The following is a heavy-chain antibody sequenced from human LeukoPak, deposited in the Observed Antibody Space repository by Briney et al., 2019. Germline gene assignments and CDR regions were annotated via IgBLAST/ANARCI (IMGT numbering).Heavy chain of an antibody. CDR2: ISGSGGST. D-gene: IGHD3-22*01. CDR1: GFTFSSYG. V-gene: IGHV3-23*01. Sequence: GGSLRLSCAASGFTFSSYGMRWVRQAPGKGLEWVSAISGSGGSTYYADSVKGRFTISRDNSKNTLYLQMNSLRAEDTAVYYCAKGDYYDSSGYMGGYCFDYWGQGTLVTVSS. J-gene: IGHJ4*02. CDR3: AKGDYYDSSGYMGGYCFDY.